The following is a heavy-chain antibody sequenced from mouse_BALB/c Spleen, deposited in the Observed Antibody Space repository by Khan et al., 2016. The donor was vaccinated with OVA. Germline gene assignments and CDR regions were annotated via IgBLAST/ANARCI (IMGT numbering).Heavy chain of an antibody. CDR2: IIYTGYT. V-gene: IGHV3-8*02. J-gene: IGHJ3*01. Sequence: EVKLLESGPSLVKPSQTLSLTCSVTGDSITSGYWNWIRKFPGNKLEYMGYIIYTGYTYYNPSLKSRISITRHTSKNQYYLQLNSVTDEDITTYYCARSTYRYAFVYWGQGTLVTVSA. CDR3: ARSTYRYAFVY. D-gene: IGHD2-12*01. CDR1: GDSITSGY.